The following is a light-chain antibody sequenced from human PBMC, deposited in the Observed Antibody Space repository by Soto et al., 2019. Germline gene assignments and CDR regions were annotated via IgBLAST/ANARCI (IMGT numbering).Light chain of an antibody. Sequence: DIQMTQSQSSLSASVGDRVTITCRASQSISSYLNWYQQKPGKAPKLLIYAASSLQSGVPSTFSGSGSGTDFTLTISSLQPEEFATYYCQQSYSTLYTFGQGTKLEIK. CDR2: AAS. V-gene: IGKV1-39*01. CDR3: QQSYSTLYT. CDR1: QSISSY. J-gene: IGKJ2*01.